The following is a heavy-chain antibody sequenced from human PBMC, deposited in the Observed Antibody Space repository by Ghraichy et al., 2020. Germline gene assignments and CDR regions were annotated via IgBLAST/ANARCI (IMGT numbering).Heavy chain of an antibody. CDR3: ARSVASGSYHDY. J-gene: IGHJ4*02. CDR1: GFTFSSYW. V-gene: IGHV3-74*01. CDR2: INSDGSST. Sequence: GSLRLSCAASGFTFSSYWMHWVRQAPGKGLVWVSRINSDGSSTSYADSVKGRFTISRDNAKNTLYLQMNSLRAEDTAVYYCARSVASGSYHDYWGQGTLVTVSS. D-gene: IGHD1-26*01.